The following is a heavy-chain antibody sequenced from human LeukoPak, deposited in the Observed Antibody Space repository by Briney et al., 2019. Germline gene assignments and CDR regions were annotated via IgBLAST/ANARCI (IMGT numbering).Heavy chain of an antibody. J-gene: IGHJ4*02. CDR1: GYTFTSYD. V-gene: IGHV1-2*02. Sequence: GASVKVSCKASGYTFTSYDINWVRQATGQGLEWMGWINPNSGGTNYAQKFQGRVTMTRDTSISTAYMELSRLRSDDTAVYYCAREEISIAAAGNYFDYWGQGTLVTVSS. CDR3: AREEISIAAAGNYFDY. CDR2: INPNSGGT. D-gene: IGHD6-13*01.